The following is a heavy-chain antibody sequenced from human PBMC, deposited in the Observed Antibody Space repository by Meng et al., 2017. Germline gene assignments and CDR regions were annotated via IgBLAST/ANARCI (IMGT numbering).Heavy chain of an antibody. V-gene: IGHV2-5*02. D-gene: IGHD6-13*01. Sequence: QITVKEPGPTLLKHTQAPTLTCTFSGFSPSTSGVGVGWSRQPPGKALEWLALIYWDDDKRYSPSLKSRLTITKDTSKNQVVITMTNMDAVDTATYYCAHCLYSSSCDYWGQGTLVTVSS. J-gene: IGHJ4*02. CDR3: AHCLYSSSCDY. CDR1: GFSPSTSGVG. CDR2: IYWDDDK.